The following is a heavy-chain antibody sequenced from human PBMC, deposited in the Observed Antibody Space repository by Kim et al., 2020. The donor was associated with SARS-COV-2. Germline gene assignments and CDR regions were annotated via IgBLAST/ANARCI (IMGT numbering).Heavy chain of an antibody. Sequence: ASVKVSCKASGYTFTTYGITWVRQAPGQGLEWVGWISAYNNNTNYAQKFQGRVTMTTDTSTTTAYMELRSLRSDDTAVYYCARGRAYYHDSGNLDAYNIWGQGTMVTVSS. CDR1: GYTFTTYG. D-gene: IGHD3-22*01. J-gene: IGHJ3*02. CDR3: ARGRAYYHDSGNLDAYNI. CDR2: ISAYNNNT. V-gene: IGHV1-18*01.